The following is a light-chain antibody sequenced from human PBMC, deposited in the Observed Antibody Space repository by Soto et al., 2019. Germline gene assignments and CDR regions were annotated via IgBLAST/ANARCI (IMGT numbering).Light chain of an antibody. CDR2: TAS. J-gene: IGKJ2*01. CDR3: QQLNSYPYT. Sequence: DIQSTQSPSFLSASVGDRVTITCRASQGISSYLAWYQQEPGKAPSLLIYTASTLQRGVPSRFSGSGSGTEFTLTISSLQPEDFAIYYCQQLNSYPYTFGQGTKLEIK. CDR1: QGISSY. V-gene: IGKV1-9*01.